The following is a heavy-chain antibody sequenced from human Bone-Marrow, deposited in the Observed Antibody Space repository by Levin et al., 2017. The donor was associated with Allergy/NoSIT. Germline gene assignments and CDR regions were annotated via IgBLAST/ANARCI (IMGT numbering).Heavy chain of an antibody. D-gene: IGHD2-15*01. J-gene: IGHJ6*03. Sequence: SETLSLTCTVSGGSISSGSYYWSWIRQPAGKGLEWIGRIYTSGSTNYNPSLKSRVTISVDTSKNQFSLKLSSVTAADTAVDYCAREGGQRAPYCRGGSCYSTLYYYYYMDVWGKGTTVTVSS. CDR1: GGSISSGSYY. CDR3: AREGGQRAPYCRGGSCYSTLYYYYYMDV. CDR2: IYTSGST. V-gene: IGHV4-61*02.